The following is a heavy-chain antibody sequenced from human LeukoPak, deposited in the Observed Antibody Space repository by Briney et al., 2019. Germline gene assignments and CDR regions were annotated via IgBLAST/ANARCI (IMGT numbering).Heavy chain of an antibody. CDR2: IYYSGST. CDR3: ARAQWELLPDY. J-gene: IGHJ4*02. D-gene: IGHD1-26*01. CDR1: GGSISSYY. Sequence: SETLSLTCTVSGGSISSYYWSWIRQPPGKGLEWIGYIYYSGSTNYNPSLKSRVTISADTSKNQFSLKLSSVTAADTAVYYCARAQWELLPDYWGQGTLVTVSS. V-gene: IGHV4-59*01.